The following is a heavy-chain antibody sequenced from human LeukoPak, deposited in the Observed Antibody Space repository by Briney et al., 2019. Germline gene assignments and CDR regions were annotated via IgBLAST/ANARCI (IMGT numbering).Heavy chain of an antibody. D-gene: IGHD3/OR15-3a*01. Sequence: SETLSLTCTVSGGSISSYYWSWIRQPPGKGLEWIGYIYYSGSTNYNPSLKSRVTISVDTSKNQFSLKLSSVTAADTAVYYCARAMDGLPFDYWGQGTLVTVSS. CDR2: IYYSGST. CDR3: ARAMDGLPFDY. J-gene: IGHJ4*02. V-gene: IGHV4-59*01. CDR1: GGSISSYY.